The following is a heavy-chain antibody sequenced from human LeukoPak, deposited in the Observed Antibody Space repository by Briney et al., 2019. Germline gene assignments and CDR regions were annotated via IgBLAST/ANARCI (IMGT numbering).Heavy chain of an antibody. CDR3: VRGSSTWSPLGDY. Sequence: PGGSLRLSCAASGSTFSTYWMHWVRQAPGQGPVWVSRISPDGSTTTYADSVRGRFSISRDNAKNTLYMQMNSLRVDDTAVYYCVRGSSTWSPLGDYWGQGTLVTVST. J-gene: IGHJ4*02. D-gene: IGHD6-13*01. V-gene: IGHV3-74*01. CDR1: GSTFSTYW. CDR2: ISPDGSTT.